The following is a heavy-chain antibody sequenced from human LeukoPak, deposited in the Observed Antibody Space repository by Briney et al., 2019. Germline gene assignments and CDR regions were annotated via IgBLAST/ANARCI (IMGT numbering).Heavy chain of an antibody. V-gene: IGHV3-30*02. J-gene: IGHJ4*02. CDR2: IRYDGSNK. CDR1: GFTFSSYA. CDR3: AKDSQPAAPTGFDY. D-gene: IGHD2-2*01. Sequence: GGSLRLSCAASGFTFSSYAMSWVRQAPGKGLEWVAFIRYDGSNKYYADSVKGRFTISRDNSKNTLYLQMNSLRAEDTAVYYCAKDSQPAAPTGFDYWGQGTLVTVSS.